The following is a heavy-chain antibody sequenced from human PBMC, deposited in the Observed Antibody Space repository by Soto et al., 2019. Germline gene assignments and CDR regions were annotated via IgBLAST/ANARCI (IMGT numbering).Heavy chain of an antibody. V-gene: IGHV1-69*13. CDR3: ARDHDYGDYACHY. CDR2: IIPIFGTA. J-gene: IGHJ4*02. D-gene: IGHD4-17*01. Sequence: GASVKVSCKASGGTFSSYAISWVRQAPGQGLEWMGGIIPIFGTANYAQKFQGRVTITADESTSTAYMELSSLRSEDTAVYYCARDHDYGDYACHYWGQGTLVTVSS. CDR1: GGTFSSYA.